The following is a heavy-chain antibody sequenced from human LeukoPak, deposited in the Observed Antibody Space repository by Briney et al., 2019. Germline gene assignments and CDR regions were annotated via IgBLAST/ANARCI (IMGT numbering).Heavy chain of an antibody. D-gene: IGHD5-12*01. CDR2: SYYSGDT. CDR3: ARVRISGYPYYYYYGMDV. J-gene: IGHJ6*02. Sequence: SETLSLTCTVSGGSINNYYWNWIRQPPGKGLEWIGYSYYSGDTNYNPSLKSRVTILVDTSKNQVSLKLSSVTAADTAVYYCARVRISGYPYYYYYGMDVWGQGTTVTVSS. CDR1: GGSINNYY. V-gene: IGHV4-59*01.